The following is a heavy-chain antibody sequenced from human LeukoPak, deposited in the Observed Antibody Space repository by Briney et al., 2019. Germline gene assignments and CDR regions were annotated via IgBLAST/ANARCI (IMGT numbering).Heavy chain of an antibody. CDR3: ARYNYGSDY. Sequence: GGSLRLSCAASAFTFSNYWMGWVRQAPGKGLEWVANINQDGSAKYCVDSVKGRFTISRDNAKNSLYLQMNSLRAEDTAVYYCARYNYGSDYWGQGTLVTVSS. V-gene: IGHV3-7*01. J-gene: IGHJ4*02. D-gene: IGHD3-10*01. CDR2: INQDGSAK. CDR1: AFTFSNYW.